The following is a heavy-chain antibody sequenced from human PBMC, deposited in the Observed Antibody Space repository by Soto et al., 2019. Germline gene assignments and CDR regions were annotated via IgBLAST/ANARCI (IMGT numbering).Heavy chain of an antibody. D-gene: IGHD7-27*01. CDR3: ARRWGRTFDY. V-gene: IGHV4-59*08. J-gene: IGHJ4*02. Sequence: SETLSLTCTVSGGSISGHYWNWIRQPPGKGLEWIGYIHSSGSTNYNPSLKSRVTISVDTSKNLFSLSLSSVTAADTAVYYCARRWGRTFDYWGQGTLVTVSS. CDR1: GGSISGHY. CDR2: IHSSGST.